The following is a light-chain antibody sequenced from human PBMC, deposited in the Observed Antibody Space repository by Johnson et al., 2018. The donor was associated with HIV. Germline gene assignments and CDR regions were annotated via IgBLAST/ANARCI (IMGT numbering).Light chain of an antibody. J-gene: IGLJ1*01. CDR2: EDN. V-gene: IGLV1-51*02. CDR3: VTWDSSLSVL. CDR1: SSNIENYF. Sequence: QPVLTQPPSLSAAPGQRVSISCSGNSSNIENYFVSWYQQLLGAAPRLLIYEDNKRPSGIPDRFSGSKSGTSATLGITGLQTGDEADYFCVTWDSSLSVLFGTGTKVTVL.